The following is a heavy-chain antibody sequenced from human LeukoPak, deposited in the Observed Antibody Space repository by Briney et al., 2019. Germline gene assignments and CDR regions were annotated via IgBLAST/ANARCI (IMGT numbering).Heavy chain of an antibody. Sequence: GGSLRLSCAASGFTLSNYWIHWVRHAPGKVVVWVSRINTDGSSTNYADSVRGRFTVSRDNAKNTLYLQMNSLRAEDTAVYYCAKIAKVVGALDAFYIWGQGTMVTVSS. D-gene: IGHD1-26*01. CDR3: AKIAKVVGALDAFYI. CDR1: GFTLSNYW. J-gene: IGHJ3*02. CDR2: INTDGSST. V-gene: IGHV3-74*01.